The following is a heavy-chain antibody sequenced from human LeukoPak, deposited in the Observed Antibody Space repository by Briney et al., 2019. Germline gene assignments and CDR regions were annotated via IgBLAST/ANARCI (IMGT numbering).Heavy chain of an antibody. CDR2: ISGSGGST. D-gene: IGHD3-3*01. CDR3: AKFADFWSGLFDY. V-gene: IGHV3-23*01. J-gene: IGHJ4*02. Sequence: GGSLRLSCAASGFTFSSYAMSWVRQAPGKGLEWASGISGSGGSTSYADSVKGRFTISRDNSKNTLYLQMNSLRAEDTAVYYCAKFADFWSGLFDYWGQGTLVTVSS. CDR1: GFTFSSYA.